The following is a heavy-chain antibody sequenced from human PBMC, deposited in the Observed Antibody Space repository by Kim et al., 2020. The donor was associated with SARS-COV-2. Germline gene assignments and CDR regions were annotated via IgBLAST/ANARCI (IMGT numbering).Heavy chain of an antibody. D-gene: IGHD3-10*01. CDR2: IKQDGSEK. J-gene: IGHJ4*02. V-gene: IGHV3-7*03. CDR1: GFTFSSYW. Sequence: GGSLRLSCAASGFTFSSYWMSWVRQAPGKGLEWVANIKQDGSEKYYVDSVKGRFTISRDNAKNSLYLQMNSLRAEDTAVYYCARDQPMVRGVMDYWGQGTLVTVSS. CDR3: ARDQPMVRGVMDY.